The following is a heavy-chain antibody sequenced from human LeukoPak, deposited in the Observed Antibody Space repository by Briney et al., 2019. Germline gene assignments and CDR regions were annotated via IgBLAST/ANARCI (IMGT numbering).Heavy chain of an antibody. D-gene: IGHD6-19*01. Sequence: SETLSLTCTVSGGSISSYYWSWIRQPPGKGLEWIGYIYYSGSTNYNPSLKSRVTISVDTSKNQFSLKLSSVTAADPAVYYCAAKSRAGTYYWGQGTLVTVSS. J-gene: IGHJ4*02. CDR2: IYYSGST. CDR3: AAKSRAGTYY. CDR1: GGSISSYY. V-gene: IGHV4-59*08.